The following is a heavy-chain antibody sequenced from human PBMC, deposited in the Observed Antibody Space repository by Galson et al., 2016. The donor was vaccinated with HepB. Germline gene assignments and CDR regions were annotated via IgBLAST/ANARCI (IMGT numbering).Heavy chain of an antibody. J-gene: IGHJ4*02. V-gene: IGHV1-69*13. CDR2: IIPVSRTP. D-gene: IGHD2-21*02. CDR1: GGTFSNYR. CDR3: ASVGPSNQALLFPEPLRT. Sequence: SVKVSCKASGGTFSNYRIDWVRQAPGQGLEWMGGIIPVSRTPNYAQKFQVRVTITADEYTSSSYMEVSSLKSEDTAVYYCASVGPSNQALLFPEPLRTWGQGTLVTVSS.